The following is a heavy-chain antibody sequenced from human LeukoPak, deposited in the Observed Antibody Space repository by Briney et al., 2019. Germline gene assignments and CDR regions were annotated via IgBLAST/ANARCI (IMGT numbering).Heavy chain of an antibody. CDR3: AKAGFLEWLSHPLDYSFGLNV. J-gene: IGHJ6*01. CDR1: RVTCSEYV. D-gene: IGHD3-3*01. Sequence: PLRPSCATSRVTCSEYVLNSVGEAPGKGLECLAVISYAGSNKDYAGSVKCRFTISSDNSKHTLYLQMNSLRADDTAVYYCAKAGFLEWLSHPLDYSFGLNVRGQG. V-gene: IGHV3-30*18. CDR2: ISYAGSNK.